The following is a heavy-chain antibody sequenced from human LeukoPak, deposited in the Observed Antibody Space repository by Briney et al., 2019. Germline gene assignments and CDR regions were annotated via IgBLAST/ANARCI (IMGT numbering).Heavy chain of an antibody. J-gene: IGHJ5*02. CDR3: ARDATWHCSSTSCPWNWFDP. CDR1: GGSISSSSYY. V-gene: IGHV4-39*07. CDR2: IYYSGST. Sequence: SETLSLTCTVTGGSISSSSYYWGWIRQPPGKGLEWIGSIYYSGSTYYNPSLKSRVTISVDTSKNQFSLKLSSVTAADTAVYYCARDATWHCSSTSCPWNWFDPWGQGTLVTVSS. D-gene: IGHD2-2*01.